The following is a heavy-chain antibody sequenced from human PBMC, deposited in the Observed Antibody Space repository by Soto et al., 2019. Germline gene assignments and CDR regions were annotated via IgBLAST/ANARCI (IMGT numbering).Heavy chain of an antibody. CDR2: IYSGGST. CDR1: GFTVSSNY. D-gene: IGHD3-10*01. Sequence: GGSLRLSCAASGFTVSSNYMSWVRQAPGKGLEWVSVIYSGGSTYYADSVKGRFTISRDNSKNMLYLQMNSLRAEDTAVYYCAREGYYGSGDYYYGMDVWGQGTTVTVSS. CDR3: AREGYYGSGDYYYGMDV. J-gene: IGHJ6*02. V-gene: IGHV3-66*01.